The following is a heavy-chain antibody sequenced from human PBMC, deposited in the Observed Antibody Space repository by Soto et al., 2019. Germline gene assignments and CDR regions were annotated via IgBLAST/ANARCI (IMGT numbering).Heavy chain of an antibody. V-gene: IGHV3-33*01. CDR3: ARDQKIGGNVPDY. CDR1: GFTFSNYG. D-gene: IGHD2-15*01. J-gene: IGHJ4*02. CDR2: IWSDGGNK. Sequence: GGSLRLSCAASGFTFSNYGMHWVRQAPGKGLEWVAVIWSDGGNKYYVDSLKGRFTISRDNSKNTLYLQMNSLRVEDTAVYYCARDQKIGGNVPDYWGQGTLVTVSS.